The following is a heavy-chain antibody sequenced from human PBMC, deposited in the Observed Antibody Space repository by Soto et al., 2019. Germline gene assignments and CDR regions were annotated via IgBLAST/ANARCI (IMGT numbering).Heavy chain of an antibody. D-gene: IGHD3-22*01. CDR2: INHSGST. V-gene: IGHV4-34*01. CDR1: GGSFSGYY. CDR3: ARRGVDGSGYYLFDY. Sequence: NPSETLSLTCAVYGGSFSGYYWSWIRQPPGKGLEWIGGINHSGSTNYNPSLKSRVTMSVDTSKNQFSLKLSSVTAADTAVYYCARRGVDGSGYYLFDYWGQGALVTVSS. J-gene: IGHJ4*02.